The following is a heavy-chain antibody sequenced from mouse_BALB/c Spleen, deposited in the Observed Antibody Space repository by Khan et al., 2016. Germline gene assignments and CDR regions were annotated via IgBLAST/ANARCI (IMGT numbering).Heavy chain of an antibody. CDR2: IWPGGST. D-gene: IGHD2-4*01. V-gene: IGHV2-9*02. J-gene: IGHJ3*01. CDR3: ARDDQDYEAWFAS. CDR1: GFSLTNSG. Sequence: VQLQESGPGLVAPSQSLSITCTVSGFSLTNSGVHWIRQPPGKGLEWLGVIWPGGSTDYTSALMSRLSITKDNSQNQVSLERISLQNDDTAVFYCARDDQDYEAWFASWGQGTLVIVSA.